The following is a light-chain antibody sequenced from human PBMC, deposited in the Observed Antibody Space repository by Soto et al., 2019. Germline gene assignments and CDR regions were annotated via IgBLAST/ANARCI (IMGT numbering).Light chain of an antibody. CDR1: QTVNNF. J-gene: IGKJ1*01. CDR2: AAS. Sequence: DIQMTQSTSSLSASIGDRVTLTCRTSQTVNNFLNWLQQKPGRAPQLLISAASNLQSGVPSRFSGSGSGTDFTLTISSWQPEYFATYSCQQSYTTPPTFGQWTKVEIK. CDR3: QQSYTTPPT. V-gene: IGKV1-39*01.